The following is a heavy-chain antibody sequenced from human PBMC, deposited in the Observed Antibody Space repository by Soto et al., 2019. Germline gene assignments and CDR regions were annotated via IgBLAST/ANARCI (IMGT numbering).Heavy chain of an antibody. Sequence: WTWIRQSPGKGLEWIGQISHTGRTKYNPSLESRVTISVDTSRKQFSLKLTSVTAADTALYYCARDDNTGLFDFWGQGTLVTVSS. V-gene: IGHV4-59*01. CDR3: ARDDNTGLFDF. CDR2: ISHTGRT. D-gene: IGHD3-3*01. J-gene: IGHJ4*02.